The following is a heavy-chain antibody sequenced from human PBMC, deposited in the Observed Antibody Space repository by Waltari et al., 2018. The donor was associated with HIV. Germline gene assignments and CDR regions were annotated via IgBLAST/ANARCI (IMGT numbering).Heavy chain of an antibody. CDR1: GGSISSYY. V-gene: IGHV4-4*07. D-gene: IGHD6-6*01. Sequence: QVQLQESGPGLVKPSETLSLTCTVSGGSISSYYWSWIRQPAGKGLEWIGRIYTRGSTNYNPSLKGRVPMSVDTSKIQFALKLSSVTAADTAVYYCARSLDGRIAARGVFDYWGQGTLVTVSS. CDR3: ARSLDGRIAARGVFDY. J-gene: IGHJ4*02. CDR2: IYTRGST.